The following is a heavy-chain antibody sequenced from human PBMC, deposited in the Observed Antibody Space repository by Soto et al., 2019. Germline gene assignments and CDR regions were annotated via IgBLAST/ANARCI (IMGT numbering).Heavy chain of an antibody. Sequence: AAGKVSCKASGGTFSSYAISWVRQAPGQGLEWMGGIIPIFGTANYAQKFQGRVTITADESTSTAYMELSSLRSEDTAVYYCARASEGYYDSSGYPRSRFGRTPEYFQHWGQGTLVTVSS. CDR2: IIPIFGTA. J-gene: IGHJ1*01. V-gene: IGHV1-69*13. D-gene: IGHD3-22*01. CDR3: ARASEGYYDSSGYPRSRFGRTPEYFQH. CDR1: GGTFSSYA.